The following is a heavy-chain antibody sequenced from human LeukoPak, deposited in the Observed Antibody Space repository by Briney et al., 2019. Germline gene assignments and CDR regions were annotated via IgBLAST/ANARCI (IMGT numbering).Heavy chain of an antibody. CDR1: GFTFSSYS. V-gene: IGHV4-31*02. CDR3: ARGPKGSIDY. J-gene: IGHJ4*02. Sequence: LRLSCAASGFTFSSYSMNWVRQHPGKGLEWIGYIYYTGGTYYNPSLKSRLTISLDTSKSQFSLKLSSVTAADTAVYYCARGPKGSIDYWGQGTLVTVSS. CDR2: IYYTGGT.